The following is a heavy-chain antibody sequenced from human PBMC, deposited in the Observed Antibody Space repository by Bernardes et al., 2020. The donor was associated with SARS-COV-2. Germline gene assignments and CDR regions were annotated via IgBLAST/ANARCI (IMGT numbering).Heavy chain of an antibody. V-gene: IGHV3-74*01. CDR3: ARAPQNYYESYDY. CDR2: INSDGSTI. Sequence: GGSLRLSCAASGFTFSSYWMHWVRQAPGQGLVWVSRINSDGSTISYADSVKGRFTISRDYVKNTLYLRMNNLRGEDTAVYFCARAPQNYYESYDYWGQGTLVTVSS. J-gene: IGHJ4*02. CDR1: GFTFSSYW. D-gene: IGHD3-22*01.